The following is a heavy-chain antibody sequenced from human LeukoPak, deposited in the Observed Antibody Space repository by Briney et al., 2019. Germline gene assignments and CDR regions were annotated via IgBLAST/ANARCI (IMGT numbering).Heavy chain of an antibody. V-gene: IGHV3-7*01. D-gene: IGHD1-1*01. CDR3: ARRAWTRHVLSTFDI. J-gene: IGHJ3*02. CDR2: IKQDGSEK. Sequence: GGSLRLSCAASGFTFSSYWMSWVRQAPGKGLEWVANIKQDGSEKYYVDSVKGRFTISRDNAKNSLYLQMNSLRAEDTAVYYCARRAWTRHVLSTFDIWGQGTMITVSS. CDR1: GFTFSSYW.